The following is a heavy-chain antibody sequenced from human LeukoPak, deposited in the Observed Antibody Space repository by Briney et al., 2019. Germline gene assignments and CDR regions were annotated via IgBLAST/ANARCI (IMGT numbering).Heavy chain of an antibody. CDR1: GFTFSSYA. V-gene: IGHV3-23*01. Sequence: GGSLRLSCAASGFTFSSYAMSWVRQAPGKGLEWVSAISGSGGSTYYADSVKGRFTISRDNSKNTLYLQMNSLRAEDTAVYYCAKVIDYDFWSGYYTSYYFDYWGQGTLVTVFS. D-gene: IGHD3-3*01. J-gene: IGHJ4*02. CDR3: AKVIDYDFWSGYYTSYYFDY. CDR2: ISGSGGST.